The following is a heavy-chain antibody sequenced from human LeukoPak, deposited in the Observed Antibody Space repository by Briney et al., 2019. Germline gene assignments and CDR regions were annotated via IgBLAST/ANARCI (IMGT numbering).Heavy chain of an antibody. D-gene: IGHD6-19*01. J-gene: IGHJ4*02. CDR1: GYSFTSYW. CDR2: IYAGDSDT. Sequence: GESLKISCKGSGYSFTSYWIGWVRQMPGKGLEWIGIIYAGDSDTRYSPSFQGQVTFSVDTSISTAYLQWNSLKASDTAMYYCARRGAGGGWSYWGQGTLVTISS. V-gene: IGHV5-51*01. CDR3: ARRGAGGGWSY.